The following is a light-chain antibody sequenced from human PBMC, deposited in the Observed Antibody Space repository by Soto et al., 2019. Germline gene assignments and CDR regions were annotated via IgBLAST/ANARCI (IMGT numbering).Light chain of an antibody. Sequence: EIVLTQSPGTLSLSPGERATLSCRASQSVSSSYLAWYQRKPGQAPRLIIYGASSRANGIPDRFSGSGSGTDLTLTISRLEPEDFAVYDGQQYGSSPPWTFGQGTKVDIK. J-gene: IGKJ1*01. CDR1: QSVSSSY. CDR3: QQYGSSPPWT. CDR2: GAS. V-gene: IGKV3-20*01.